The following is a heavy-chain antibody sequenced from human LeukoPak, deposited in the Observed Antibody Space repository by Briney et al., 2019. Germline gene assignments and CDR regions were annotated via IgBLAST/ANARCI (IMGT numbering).Heavy chain of an antibody. Sequence: ASVKVSCKASGYTFTSYGITWVRQAPGQGLEWMGWISADNGNTNYAQMLQGRVTMTTDTSTSTAYMELRSLRSDDTAVYYCARGLQETLGWLKAFSAFDIWGQGTMVTVSS. J-gene: IGHJ3*02. D-gene: IGHD5-24*01. CDR3: ARGLQETLGWLKAFSAFDI. CDR1: GYTFTSYG. CDR2: ISADNGNT. V-gene: IGHV1-18*01.